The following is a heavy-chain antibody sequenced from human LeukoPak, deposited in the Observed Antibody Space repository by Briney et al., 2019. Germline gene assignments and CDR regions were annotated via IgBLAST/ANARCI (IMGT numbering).Heavy chain of an antibody. CDR3: ARDPGYTSYYYDSSGYPDY. Sequence: GASVKVSCKASGYTFTSYGISWVRQAPGQGLEWMGWISAYNGNTNYAQKLQGRVTMTTDTSTSTAYMELRSLRSDDTAVYYCARDPGYTSYYYDSSGYPDYWGQGTLVTVSS. CDR2: ISAYNGNT. J-gene: IGHJ4*02. CDR1: GYTFTSYG. D-gene: IGHD3-22*01. V-gene: IGHV1-18*01.